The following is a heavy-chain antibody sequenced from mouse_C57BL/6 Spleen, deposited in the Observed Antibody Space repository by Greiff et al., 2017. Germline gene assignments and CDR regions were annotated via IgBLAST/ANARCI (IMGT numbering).Heavy chain of an antibody. CDR2: INPGSGGT. Sequence: QVQLKQSGAELVRPGTSVKVSCKASGYAFTNYLIEWVKQRPGQGLEWIGVINPGSGGTNYNEKFKGKATLTADKSSSTAYMQLSSLTSEDSAVYFCAREGAGFAYWGQGTLVTVSA. CDR3: AREGAGFAY. CDR1: GYAFTNYL. J-gene: IGHJ3*01. D-gene: IGHD3-3*01. V-gene: IGHV1-54*01.